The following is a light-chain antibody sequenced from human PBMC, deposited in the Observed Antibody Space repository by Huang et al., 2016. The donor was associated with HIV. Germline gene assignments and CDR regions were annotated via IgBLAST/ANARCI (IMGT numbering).Light chain of an antibody. V-gene: IGKV3-15*01. Sequence: EIVMTQSPVPLSVSPGERATLSCRASQSVGTNLAWYQQRPGQAPRRLIYGACTRATGIPARISGSGAGTEFTLTSSSLQSEDFAIYYCQQYNDFRTFGQGTKVETK. J-gene: IGKJ1*01. CDR3: QQYNDFRT. CDR2: GAC. CDR1: QSVGTN.